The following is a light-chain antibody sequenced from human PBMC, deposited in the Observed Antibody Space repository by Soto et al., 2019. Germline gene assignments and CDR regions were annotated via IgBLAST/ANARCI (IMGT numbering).Light chain of an antibody. CDR1: SSNIGAGYD. V-gene: IGLV1-40*01. CDR2: GNS. J-gene: IGLJ2*01. CDR3: QSSDSSLSGVV. Sequence: QSVLTQPPSVSGAPGQRVTISCTGSSSNIGAGYDVHWYQQLPGTAPKLLIYGNSNRPSGVPDRFSGSKSGTSASLAITGLQAADEADYYCQSSDSSLSGVVFGGGTKVTVL.